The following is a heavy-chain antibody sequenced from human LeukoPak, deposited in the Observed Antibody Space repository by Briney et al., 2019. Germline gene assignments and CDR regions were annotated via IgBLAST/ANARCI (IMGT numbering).Heavy chain of an antibody. J-gene: IGHJ4*02. CDR1: GGTLSSYA. CDR2: IIPILGIA. D-gene: IGHD6-19*01. V-gene: IGHV1-69*04. CDR3: ARDLAVAGTGTIDY. Sequence: SVKVSCKASGGTLSSYAISWVRQAPGQGLEWMGRIIPILGIANYAQKFQGRVTITADKSTSTAYMELSSLRSEDTAVYYCARDLAVAGTGTIDYWGQGTLVTVSS.